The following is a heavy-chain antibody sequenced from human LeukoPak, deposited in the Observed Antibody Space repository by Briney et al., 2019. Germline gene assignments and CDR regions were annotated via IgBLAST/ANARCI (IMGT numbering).Heavy chain of an antibody. Sequence: ASVKVSCKASGDTVVIYYMHWVRQAPGQGLEWMGIINPSGGISNYAQKFQGRLTMTGDPSTSTVYMELSSLRSEDTAVYYCARGTSSSWHSAGGYWGQGTLVTVSS. J-gene: IGHJ4*02. D-gene: IGHD2-2*01. V-gene: IGHV1-46*01. CDR2: INPSGGIS. CDR3: ARGTSSSWHSAGGY. CDR1: GDTVVIYY.